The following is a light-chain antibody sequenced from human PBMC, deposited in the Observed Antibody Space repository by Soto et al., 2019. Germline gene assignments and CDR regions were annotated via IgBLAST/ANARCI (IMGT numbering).Light chain of an antibody. J-gene: IGKJ1*01. CDR1: QSISSW. CDR3: QQYHRYWT. CDR2: DAS. Sequence: DIHMTQSPSTLSASVGDRVTITCRASQSISSWLAWYQQKPGKAPKLRIYDASSLESGVPSRLSGSGSGTEFTLTISCLQPDEFATYYCQQYHRYWTFGQGTKVEIK. V-gene: IGKV1-5*01.